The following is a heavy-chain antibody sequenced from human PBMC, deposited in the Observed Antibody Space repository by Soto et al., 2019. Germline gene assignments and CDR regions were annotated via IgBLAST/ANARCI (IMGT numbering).Heavy chain of an antibody. J-gene: IGHJ4*02. CDR2: IWYDGSNK. V-gene: IGHV3-33*01. Sequence: QVQLVESGGGVVQPGRSLRLSCAASGFTFSSYGMHWVRQAPGKGLEWVAVIWYDGSNKYYADSVKGRFTISRDNSKNTLYLQMNSLRAEDTAVYYCARAPIVADAYYFDYWGQGTLVTVSS. CDR3: ARAPIVADAYYFDY. D-gene: IGHD5-12*01. CDR1: GFTFSSYG.